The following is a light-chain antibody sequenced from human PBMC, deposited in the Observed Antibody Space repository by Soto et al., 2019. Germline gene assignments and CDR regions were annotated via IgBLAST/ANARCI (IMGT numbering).Light chain of an antibody. CDR3: CSYAGDSTPYV. Sequence: QSVLTQPASVSGSPGQSITISCTGTSSDVGSYNLVSWYQQHPGKAPKLMIYEVSERPSGVSNRFSGSKSGNTASLTISGLQAEDEADYYCCSYAGDSTPYVFGTGTKLTVL. CDR2: EVS. CDR1: SSDVGSYNL. V-gene: IGLV2-23*02. J-gene: IGLJ1*01.